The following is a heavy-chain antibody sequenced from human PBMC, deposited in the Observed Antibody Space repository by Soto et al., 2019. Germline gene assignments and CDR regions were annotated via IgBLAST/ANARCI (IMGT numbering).Heavy chain of an antibody. CDR2: IYYSGST. Sequence: SETLSLTCTVSGGSIISYYWSWIRQPPGKRLEWIGYIYYSGSTNYNPSLKSRDTISVDTSKNQFSLKLSSVTAADTAVYYCARGDPLLWFGEKVYYGMDVWGQGTTVTVSS. CDR3: ARGDPLLWFGEKVYYGMDV. CDR1: GGSIISYY. V-gene: IGHV4-59*01. D-gene: IGHD3-10*01. J-gene: IGHJ6*02.